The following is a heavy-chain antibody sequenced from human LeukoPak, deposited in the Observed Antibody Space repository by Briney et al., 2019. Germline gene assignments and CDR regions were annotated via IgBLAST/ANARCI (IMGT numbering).Heavy chain of an antibody. CDR2: LQYDGSNK. Sequence: GGSLRLSCAASGFTFSINGMHWVRRAPGKGLRWVAFLQYDGSNKHYVDSVKGRFTNTTDNSQNTLNLQMNRLRTEDTAVDYCAKDSYRGSYFDSWGQGTLVTFSS. V-gene: IGHV3-30*02. CDR1: GFTFSING. J-gene: IGHJ4*02. CDR3: AKDSYRGSYFDS. D-gene: IGHD1-26*01.